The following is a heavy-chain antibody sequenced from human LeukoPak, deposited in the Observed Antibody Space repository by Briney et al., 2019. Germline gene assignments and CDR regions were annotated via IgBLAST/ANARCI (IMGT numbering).Heavy chain of an antibody. D-gene: IGHD2-21*02. CDR1: GGTFSSYA. J-gene: IGHJ4*02. CDR3: ARVGGQVVTARYFDY. Sequence: SVKVSCKASGGTFSSYAISWVRQAPGQGLEWMGRIIPILGIANYAQKLQGRVTITADKSTSTAYMELSSLRSEDTAVYYCARVGGQVVTARYFDYWGQGTLVTVSS. CDR2: IIPILGIA. V-gene: IGHV1-69*04.